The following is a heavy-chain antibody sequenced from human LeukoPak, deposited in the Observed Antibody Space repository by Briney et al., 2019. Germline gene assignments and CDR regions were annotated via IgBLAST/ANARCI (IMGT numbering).Heavy chain of an antibody. V-gene: IGHV4-39*01. Sequence: WETLSLTCGVSGGTIISSSYYWGWIRQPPGKGLEWIASMFYSGNTYYNPSLKSRVTMSVDTTENQFSLKLSSVTGADTAVYYCARHVVGNYDLLSFDYWGQGSLVTVSS. CDR1: GGTIISSSYY. D-gene: IGHD2-21*01. J-gene: IGHJ4*02. CDR3: ARHVVGNYDLLSFDY. CDR2: MFYSGNT.